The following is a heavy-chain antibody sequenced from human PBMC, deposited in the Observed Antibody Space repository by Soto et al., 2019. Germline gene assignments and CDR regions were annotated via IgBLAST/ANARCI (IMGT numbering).Heavy chain of an antibody. J-gene: IGHJ6*02. Sequence: SETLSLTCAVYGGSFSGYYGTWIRQPPGKGLEWIGEIHHSGSTNYNPSLKSRVSISVDMSNNQFSLRLSSVTAADTAVYYCATPRKNFYYYGMDVWGQGTTVTVSS. CDR1: GGSFSGYY. CDR3: ATPRKNFYYYGMDV. V-gene: IGHV4-34*01. CDR2: IHHSGST.